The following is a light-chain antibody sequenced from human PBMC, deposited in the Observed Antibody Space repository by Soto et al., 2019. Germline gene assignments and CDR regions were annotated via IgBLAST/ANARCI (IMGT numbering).Light chain of an antibody. CDR1: RSLIYTDGNTY. V-gene: IGKV2-30*01. J-gene: IGKJ2*01. CDR3: MQGTHVPYT. CDR2: KVS. Sequence: DVVMTQSPLSLPVTLGQPASISCRASRSLIYTDGNTYLNWLHQRPGQSTRRLFSKVSNRDSGVPDRFSGSGSGTDFTLKISRVDAEDVGLYYCMQGTHVPYTFGQGTKLEIK.